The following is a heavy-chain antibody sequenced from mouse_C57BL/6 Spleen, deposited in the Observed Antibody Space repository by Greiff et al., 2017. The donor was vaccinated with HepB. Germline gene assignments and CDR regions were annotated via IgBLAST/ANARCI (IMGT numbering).Heavy chain of an antibody. CDR2: IDPSDSYT. J-gene: IGHJ4*01. Sequence: QVQLKQPGAELVMPGASVKLSCKASGYTFTSYWMHWVKQRPGQGLEWIGEIDPSDSYTNYNQKFKGKSTLTVDKSSSTAYMQLSSLTSEDSAVYYCARRAHGTPYYYAMDYWGQGTSVTVSS. V-gene: IGHV1-69*01. CDR3: ARRAHGTPYYYAMDY. CDR1: GYTFTSYW. D-gene: IGHD1-1*01.